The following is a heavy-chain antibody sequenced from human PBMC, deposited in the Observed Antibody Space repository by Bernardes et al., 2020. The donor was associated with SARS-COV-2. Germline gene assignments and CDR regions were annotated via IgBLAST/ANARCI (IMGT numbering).Heavy chain of an antibody. Sequence: SETLSLTCAVYGGSFSGYYWSWIRQPPGKGLEWIGEINHSGSTNYNPSLKSRVTISVDTSKNQFSLKLSSVTAADTAVYYCARGRYCSSTSCYFRAFDIWGQGTMVTVSS. CDR2: INHSGST. CDR3: ARGRYCSSTSCYFRAFDI. V-gene: IGHV4-34*01. J-gene: IGHJ3*02. CDR1: GGSFSGYY. D-gene: IGHD2-2*01.